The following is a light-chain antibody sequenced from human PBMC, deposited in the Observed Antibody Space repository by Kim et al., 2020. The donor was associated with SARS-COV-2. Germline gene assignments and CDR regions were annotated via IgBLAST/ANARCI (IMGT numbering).Light chain of an antibody. V-gene: IGLV4-69*01. CDR3: LTWGPGIRV. CDR2: VDSDGSH. CDR1: SGHSTYA. J-gene: IGLJ2*01. Sequence: QLVLTQSPSASASLGTSVKLTYTLSSGHSTYAIAWHQQLPEKGPRYLMNVDSDGSHTRGDGIPDRFSGSSSGAERHLTISSLQPEDEADYYCLTWGPGIRVFGGGTQLTVL.